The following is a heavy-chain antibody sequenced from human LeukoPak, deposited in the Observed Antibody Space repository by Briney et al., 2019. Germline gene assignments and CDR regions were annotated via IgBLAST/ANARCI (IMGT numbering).Heavy chain of an antibody. CDR3: ASVMVRGVMRYYYGMDV. J-gene: IGHJ6*02. Sequence: GASVKVSCKASGGTFSSYAISWVRQAPGQGLEWMGIINPSGGSTSYAQKFQGRVTMTRDTSTSTVYMELSSLRSEDTAVYYCASVMVRGVMRYYYGMDVWGQGTTVTVSS. D-gene: IGHD3-10*01. V-gene: IGHV1-46*01. CDR1: GGTFSSYA. CDR2: INPSGGST.